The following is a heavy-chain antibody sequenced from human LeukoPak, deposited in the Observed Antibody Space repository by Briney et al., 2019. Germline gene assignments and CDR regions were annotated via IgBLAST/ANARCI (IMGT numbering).Heavy chain of an antibody. CDR3: ARFNRAYDSSGYYYVNDY. Sequence: ASVKVSCKASGYTFTIYDINWVRQATGQGLEWMGWMNPNSGNTGYAQKFQGRVTMTRNTSISTAYMELSSLRSEDTAVYYCARFNRAYDSSGYYYVNDYWGQGTLVTVSS. D-gene: IGHD3-22*01. V-gene: IGHV1-8*01. CDR2: MNPNSGNT. J-gene: IGHJ4*02. CDR1: GYTFTIYD.